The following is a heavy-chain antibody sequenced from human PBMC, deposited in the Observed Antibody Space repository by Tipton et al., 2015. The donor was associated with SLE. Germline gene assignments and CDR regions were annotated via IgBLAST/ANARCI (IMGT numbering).Heavy chain of an antibody. CDR1: GGSISSSSYY. V-gene: IGHV4-39*07. CDR3: ARRDSSSWSPIDF. CDR2: IYYSGIT. J-gene: IGHJ4*02. D-gene: IGHD6-13*01. Sequence: TLSLTCTVSGGSISSSSYYWGWIRQPPGKGLEWIGSIYYSGITYYNPSLKSRVTISVDTSKNQFSLNLSSVTAADTVVYYCARRDSSSWSPIDFWGQGTLVTVSS.